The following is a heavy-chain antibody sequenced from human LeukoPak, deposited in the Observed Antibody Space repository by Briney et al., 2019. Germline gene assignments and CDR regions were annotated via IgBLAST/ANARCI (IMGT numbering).Heavy chain of an antibody. V-gene: IGHV3-48*03. CDR2: ITGSGSAT. CDR1: GFTFSIYA. CDR3: ARGKYSSGWTPFDY. J-gene: IGHJ4*02. D-gene: IGHD6-19*01. Sequence: GGSLRLSCAASGFTFSIYAMTWVRQAPGKGLEWVSYITGSGSATYHADSVKGRFTISRDSAKNLLFLQMNSLRAEDTAVYYCARGKYSSGWTPFDYWGQGTLVTVSS.